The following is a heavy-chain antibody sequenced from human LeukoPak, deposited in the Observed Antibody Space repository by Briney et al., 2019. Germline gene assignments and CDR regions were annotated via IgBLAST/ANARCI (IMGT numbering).Heavy chain of an antibody. CDR2: IKQDGSER. V-gene: IGHV3-7*05. Sequence: AGSLRLSCAASGFTFSSYWMSWVRQVPGKGLEWLANIKQDGSERYYVNSVKGRFTITRDNAKNSLYLQMNSLRVEDTAVYYCARWGTYSSSWLGTFDIWGQGTMVTVSS. J-gene: IGHJ3*02. D-gene: IGHD6-13*01. CDR3: ARWGTYSSSWLGTFDI. CDR1: GFTFSSYW.